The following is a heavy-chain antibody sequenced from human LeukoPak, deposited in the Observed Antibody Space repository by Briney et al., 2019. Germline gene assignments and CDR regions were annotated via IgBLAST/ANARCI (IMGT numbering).Heavy chain of an antibody. CDR3: ATSQGPGNQGCEL. CDR2: ISTGDEI. Sequence: PGGSLRLPREASGFTVKSNSINWVRQAPGKGLEWVSVISTGDEIHYAESVRGRFTLSRDSSSNTLSLHMNSLRVEDTAIYYCATSQGPGNQGCELWRERPLVTVSS. CDR1: GFTVKSNS. V-gene: IGHV3-53*01. D-gene: IGHD1-26*01. J-gene: IGHJ4*02.